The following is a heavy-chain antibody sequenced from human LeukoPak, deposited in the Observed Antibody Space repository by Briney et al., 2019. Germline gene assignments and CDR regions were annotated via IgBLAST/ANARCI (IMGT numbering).Heavy chain of an antibody. J-gene: IGHJ3*02. Sequence: PGGSLRLSCAASGFTFSNYWMSWVRQAPGKGLEWVSYISSSSSTIYYADSVKGRFTISRDNAKNSLYLQMNSLRAEDTAVYYCARVMIAGPYYDFWSGPSYDAFDIWGQGTMVTVSS. V-gene: IGHV3-48*01. CDR2: ISSSSSTI. CDR1: GFTFSNYW. D-gene: IGHD3-3*01. CDR3: ARVMIAGPYYDFWSGPSYDAFDI.